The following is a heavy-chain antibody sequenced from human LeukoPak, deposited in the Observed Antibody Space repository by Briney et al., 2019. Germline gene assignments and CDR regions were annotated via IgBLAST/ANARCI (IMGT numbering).Heavy chain of an antibody. J-gene: IGHJ4*02. CDR3: ARDYISSWANFDY. CDR2: INWNGGST. Sequence: GGSLRLSCAVSGFTFDDYGMSWVRQAPGKGLEWVSGINWNGGSTGYADSVKGRFAVSRDNAKNSLYLQMNSLRAEDTAVYYCARDYISSWANFDYWGQGTLVTVSS. CDR1: GFTFDDYG. V-gene: IGHV3-20*04. D-gene: IGHD6-13*01.